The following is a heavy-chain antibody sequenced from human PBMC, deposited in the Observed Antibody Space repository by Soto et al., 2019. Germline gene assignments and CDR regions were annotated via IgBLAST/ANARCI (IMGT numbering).Heavy chain of an antibody. J-gene: IGHJ1*01. D-gene: IGHD2-21*02. CDR1: GYTFTSYA. CDR2: IIPIFGTA. V-gene: IGHV1-69*13. CDR3: ARPNCGGDCYDFQH. Sequence: GASVTVSCKASGYTFTSYAISWVRQAPGQGLEWMGGIIPIFGTANYAQKFQGRVTITADESTSTAYMELSSLRSEDTAVYYCARPNCGGDCYDFQHWGQGTLVTVSS.